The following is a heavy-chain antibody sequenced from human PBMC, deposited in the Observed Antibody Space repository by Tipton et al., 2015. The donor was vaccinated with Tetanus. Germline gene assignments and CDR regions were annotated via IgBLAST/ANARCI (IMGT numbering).Heavy chain of an antibody. J-gene: IGHJ4*02. Sequence: SLRLSCATSGFTFSSYGVAWFRQAPGKGLEWVASISGDAKRTYYTDSMKGRLSISRDNAQNSLYLQMNSLRVEDTAVYFCARDGYSSGYFDYWGQGSLVTVSS. D-gene: IGHD3-22*01. CDR3: ARDGYSSGYFDY. CDR1: GFTFSSYG. V-gene: IGHV3-21*06. CDR2: ISGDAKRT.